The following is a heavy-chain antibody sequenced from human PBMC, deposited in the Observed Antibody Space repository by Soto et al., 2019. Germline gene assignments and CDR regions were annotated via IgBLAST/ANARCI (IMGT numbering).Heavy chain of an antibody. V-gene: IGHV1-69*12. Sequence: QVQLVQSGAEVKKPGSSVKVSCKASGGTFSSYAISWVRQAPGQGLEWMEGIIPIFGTADYAQKFQGRVTITADESTSTAYRELSSLRSEDTAVYYCARDGGVYDYSPFDYWGQGTLVTVSS. J-gene: IGHJ4*02. CDR2: IIPIFGTA. CDR3: ARDGGVYDYSPFDY. D-gene: IGHD4-4*01. CDR1: GGTFSSYA.